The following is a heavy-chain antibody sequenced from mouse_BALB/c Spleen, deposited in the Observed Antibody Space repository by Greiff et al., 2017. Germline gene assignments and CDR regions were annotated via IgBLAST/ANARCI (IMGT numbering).Heavy chain of an antibody. CDR1: GFTFSDYG. CDR2: ISNLAYSI. V-gene: IGHV5-15*02. J-gene: IGHJ2*01. D-gene: IGHD1-1*01. Sequence: EVKLVESGGDLVQPGGSRKLSCAASGFTFSDYGMAWVRQAPGKGPEWVAFISNLAYSIYYADTVTGRFTISRENAKNTLYLEMSSLRSEDTAMYYCARGLLRYGYCDYWGQGTTLTVSS. CDR3: ARGLLRYGYCDY.